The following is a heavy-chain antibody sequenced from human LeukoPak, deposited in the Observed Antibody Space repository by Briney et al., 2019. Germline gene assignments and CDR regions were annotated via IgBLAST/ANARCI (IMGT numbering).Heavy chain of an antibody. J-gene: IGHJ4*02. Sequence: PGGSLRLSCAASGFTFSTYWMHWVRQAPGKGLVWVSRISSDGSITSYADSVKGRFTISRGNAKNTLYLQMNSLRAEDTAVYYCARHLNYYLDYWGQGTLVTVSS. CDR2: ISSDGSIT. CDR1: GFTFSTYW. D-gene: IGHD3-10*01. CDR3: ARHLNYYLDY. V-gene: IGHV3-74*01.